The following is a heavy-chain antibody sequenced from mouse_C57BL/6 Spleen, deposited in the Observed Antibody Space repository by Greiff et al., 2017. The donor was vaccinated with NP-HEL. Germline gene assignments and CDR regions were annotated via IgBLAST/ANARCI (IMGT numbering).Heavy chain of an antibody. CDR1: GYTFTSYT. CDR3: ARNCDCDEDCFDY. Sequence: VQLQQSGAELVRPGASVKMSCKASGYTFTSYTMHWVKQRPGQGLEWIGNINPSSGYTKYNQKFKGKATLTADKSSNTAYMQLSSLTSEDSAVDYCARNCDCDEDCFDYWGQGTTLTVSS. J-gene: IGHJ2*01. D-gene: IGHD2-4*01. V-gene: IGHV1-4*01. CDR2: INPSSGYT.